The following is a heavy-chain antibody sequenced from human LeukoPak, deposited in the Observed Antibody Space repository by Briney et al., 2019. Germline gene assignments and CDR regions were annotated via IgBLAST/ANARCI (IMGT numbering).Heavy chain of an antibody. V-gene: IGHV3-74*01. Sequence: GGSLRLSCAASGFTFSSYWMHWVRQAPGKGLVWVSRINSDGSSTSYADSVKGRFTISRDNARNTLYLQMNSLRAEDTAVYYCARESSGWPWYFDYWGQGTLVTVSS. CDR2: INSDGSST. D-gene: IGHD6-19*01. J-gene: IGHJ4*02. CDR1: GFTFSSYW. CDR3: ARESSGWPWYFDY.